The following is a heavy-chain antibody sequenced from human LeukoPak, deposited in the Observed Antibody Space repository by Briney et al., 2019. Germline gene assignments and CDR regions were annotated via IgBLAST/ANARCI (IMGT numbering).Heavy chain of an antibody. J-gene: IGHJ4*02. CDR1: GYTFTGYY. CDR3: ARDLLFGSTSHYFDY. Sequence: ASVKVSCKASGYTFTGYYMHWVRQAPGQGLEWMGWINPNSGGTNYAQKFQGRVTMTRDTSISTAYMELSRLRSDDTAVYYCARDLLFGSTSHYFDYWGQGTLVTVSS. D-gene: IGHD2-2*01. V-gene: IGHV1-2*02. CDR2: INPNSGGT.